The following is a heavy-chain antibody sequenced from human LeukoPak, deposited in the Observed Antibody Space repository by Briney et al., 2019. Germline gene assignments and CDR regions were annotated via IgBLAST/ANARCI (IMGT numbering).Heavy chain of an antibody. Sequence: GESLKISCKVSGYSFTSYWIGWVRQMPGKGLEWMGIIYPGDSDTRYSPSFQGQVTISADKSISTAYLQWSSLKASDTAMYYCARQEVPAALGYYFDYWGQGTLVTVSS. J-gene: IGHJ4*02. CDR3: ARQEVPAALGYYFDY. V-gene: IGHV5-51*01. CDR2: IYPGDSDT. D-gene: IGHD2-2*01. CDR1: GYSFTSYW.